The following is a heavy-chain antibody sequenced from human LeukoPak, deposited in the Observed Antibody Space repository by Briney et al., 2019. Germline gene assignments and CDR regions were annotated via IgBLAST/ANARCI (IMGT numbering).Heavy chain of an antibody. CDR2: IWYDGSNK. Sequence: PGGSLRLSCAASGFTFSSYGMHWVRQAPGKGLEWVAVIWYDGSNKYYADSVKGRFTISRDNSKNTLYLQMNSLRAEDTAVYYCARDYSRWLQMDYWGQGTLVTVSS. CDR1: GFTFSSYG. J-gene: IGHJ4*02. V-gene: IGHV3-33*01. D-gene: IGHD5-12*01. CDR3: ARDYSRWLQMDY.